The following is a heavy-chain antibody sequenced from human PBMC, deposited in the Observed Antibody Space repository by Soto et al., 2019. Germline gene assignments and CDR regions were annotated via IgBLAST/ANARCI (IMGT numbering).Heavy chain of an antibody. CDR3: ARERIEVGYDPCYGMDV. V-gene: IGHV3-21*01. CDR1: GFTFSSYS. CDR2: ISSSSSYI. D-gene: IGHD5-12*01. Sequence: SLRLSCAASGFTFSSYSMNWVRQAPGKGLEWVSSISSSSSYIYYADSVKGRFTISRDNAKNSLYLQMNSLRAEDTAVYYCARERIEVGYDPCYGMDVWGQGTTVTVSS. J-gene: IGHJ6*02.